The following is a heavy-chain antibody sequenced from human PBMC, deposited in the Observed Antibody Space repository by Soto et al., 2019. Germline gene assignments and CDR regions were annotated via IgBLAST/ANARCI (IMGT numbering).Heavy chain of an antibody. V-gene: IGHV3-30-3*01. D-gene: IGHD1-1*01. Sequence: QVQLVESGGGVVQPGRSLRLSCAASGFTFSSYAMHWVRQAPGKGLEWVAVISYDGSNKYYADSVKGRFTISRDNSTNTLYLQMNSLRAEDTAVYYCARDRLRYNWNDFPYYSYGMDVWGQGTTVTVSS. J-gene: IGHJ6*02. CDR3: ARDRLRYNWNDFPYYSYGMDV. CDR2: ISYDGSNK. CDR1: GFTFSSYA.